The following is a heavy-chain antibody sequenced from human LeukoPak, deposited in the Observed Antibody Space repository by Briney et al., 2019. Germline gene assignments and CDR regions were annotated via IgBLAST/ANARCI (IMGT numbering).Heavy chain of an antibody. D-gene: IGHD3-22*01. CDR3: ARVLYDTEGYFDY. V-gene: IGHV4-39*07. J-gene: IGHJ4*02. Sequence: PAETLSLTCTVSGDSISSSNSYWGWIRQPPGKGLEWIGSIYYSGNTYYNASLKSRVTISVDTSKNQFSLKLSSETAADTAVYYCARVLYDTEGYFDYWGQGTPVTVSS. CDR1: GDSISSSNSY. CDR2: IYYSGNT.